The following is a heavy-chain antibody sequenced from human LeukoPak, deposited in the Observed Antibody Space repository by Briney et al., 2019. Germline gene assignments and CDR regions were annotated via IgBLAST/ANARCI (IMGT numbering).Heavy chain of an antibody. V-gene: IGHV4-59*01. CDR2: MYHYGGT. D-gene: IGHD4-11*01. CDR1: GGSINSDY. Sequence: PSETLSLTCSVSGGSINSDYWTWTRQPPGKGLEWIGYMYHYGGTNYNPSLKSRVTISIDKPKKQFSLKLISVTAADTAIYYCARVGGMTTVNNAAFDIWGQGTMVTVSS. CDR3: ARVGGMTTVNNAAFDI. J-gene: IGHJ3*02.